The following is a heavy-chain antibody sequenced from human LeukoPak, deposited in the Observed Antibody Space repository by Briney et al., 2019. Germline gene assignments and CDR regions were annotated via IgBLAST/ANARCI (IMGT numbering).Heavy chain of an antibody. D-gene: IGHD2-15*01. CDR3: AKDYCSGGSCYFGENGFDP. J-gene: IGHJ5*02. CDR2: ISGSGGST. V-gene: IGHV3-23*01. CDR1: GFTFSSYA. Sequence: GGSLRLSCAASGFTFSSYAMSWVRQAPGKGPEWVSAISGSGGSTYYADSVKGRFTISRDNSKNTLYLQMNSLRAEDTAVYYCAKDYCSGGSCYFGENGFDPWGQGTLVTVSS.